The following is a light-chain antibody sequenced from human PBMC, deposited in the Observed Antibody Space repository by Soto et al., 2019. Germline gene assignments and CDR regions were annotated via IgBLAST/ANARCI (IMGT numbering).Light chain of an antibody. CDR1: SSNIGSNT. Sequence: QSVLTQPPSASGTPGQRVTISCSGSSSNIGSNTVSWYQQLPGTAPKLLIYSNNQRPSGVPDRFSGSKSGTSASLAISGLQSEDEADYYCAAWDDSLNVVFGGGTKVTVL. CDR3: AAWDDSLNVV. J-gene: IGLJ2*01. V-gene: IGLV1-44*01. CDR2: SNN.